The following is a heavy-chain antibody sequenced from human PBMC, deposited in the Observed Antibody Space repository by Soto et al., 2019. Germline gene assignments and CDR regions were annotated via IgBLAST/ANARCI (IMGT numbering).Heavy chain of an antibody. V-gene: IGHV3-30-3*01. J-gene: IGHJ4*02. CDR1: GFTFSSYA. Sequence: GGSLRLSCAASGFTFSSYAMHWVRQAPGKGLEWVAVISYDGSNKYYADSVKGRFTISRDNSKNTLYLQMNSLGAEDTAVYYCARDIKSGSYIFDYWGQGTLVTVSS. CDR3: ARDIKSGSYIFDY. D-gene: IGHD1-26*01. CDR2: ISYDGSNK.